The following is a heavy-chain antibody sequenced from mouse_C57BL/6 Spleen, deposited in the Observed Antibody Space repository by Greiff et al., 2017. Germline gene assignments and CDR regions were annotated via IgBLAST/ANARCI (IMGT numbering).Heavy chain of an antibody. CDR2: ISDGGSYT. CDR1: GFTFSSYA. J-gene: IGHJ3*01. D-gene: IGHD1-1*01. V-gene: IGHV5-4*01. Sequence: DVQLQESGGGLVKPGGSLKLSCAASGFTFSSYAMSWVRQTPEKRLEWVATISDGGSYTYYPDNVKGRFTISRDNAKNNLYLQMSHLKSEDTAMYYCARENYYWFAYWGQGTLVTVSA. CDR3: ARENYYWFAY.